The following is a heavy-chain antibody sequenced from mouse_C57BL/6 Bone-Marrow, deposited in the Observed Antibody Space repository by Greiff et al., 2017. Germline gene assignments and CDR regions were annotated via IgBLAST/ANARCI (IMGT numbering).Heavy chain of an antibody. V-gene: IGHV1-39*01. Sequence: EVKLQESGPELVKPGASVKISCKASGYSFTDYNMNWVKQSNGKSLEWIGVINPNYGTTSYNQKFKGKATLTVDQSSSTAYMQLNSLTSEDSAVYYCARFYYGSSFFYYAMDYWGQGTSVTVSS. CDR2: INPNYGTT. D-gene: IGHD1-1*01. CDR3: ARFYYGSSFFYYAMDY. CDR1: GYSFTDYN. J-gene: IGHJ4*01.